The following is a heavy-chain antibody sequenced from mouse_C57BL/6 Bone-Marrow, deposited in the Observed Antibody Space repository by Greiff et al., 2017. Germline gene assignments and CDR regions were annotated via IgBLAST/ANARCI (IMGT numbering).Heavy chain of an antibody. CDR3: ARGDYDDFDY. J-gene: IGHJ2*01. CDR1: GYAFSSYW. CDR2: IYPGDGDT. V-gene: IGHV1-80*01. D-gene: IGHD2-4*01. Sequence: QVQLQQSGAELVKPGASVKISCKASGYAFSSYWMNWVKQRPGKGLGWIGQIYPGDGDTNFNGTFQGKATLTADKSSSTAYMELSSLTSEDSAVYFCARGDYDDFDYWGQGTTLTVSS.